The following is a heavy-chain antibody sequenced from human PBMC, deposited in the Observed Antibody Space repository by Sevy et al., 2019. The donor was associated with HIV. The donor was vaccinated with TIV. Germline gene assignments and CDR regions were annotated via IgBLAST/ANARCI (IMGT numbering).Heavy chain of an antibody. CDR3: AWGQMGRPSASLYGMDL. J-gene: IGHJ6*02. CDR1: GGTFSGYA. Sequence: ASVKVSCKASGGTFSGYAISWVRQAPGQGLEWMGGIIPIFGVGNYAQKFQGRITITADESAGTSYLDLSSLRSEDTAVYYCAWGQMGRPSASLYGMDLWGQGTTVTVSS. D-gene: IGHD3-10*01. V-gene: IGHV1-69*13. CDR2: IIPIFGVG.